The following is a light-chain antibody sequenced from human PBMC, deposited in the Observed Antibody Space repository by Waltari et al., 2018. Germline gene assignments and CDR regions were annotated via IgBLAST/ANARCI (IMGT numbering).Light chain of an antibody. CDR2: SNN. J-gene: IGLJ2*01. Sequence: QSVLTQPPSASGTPGQRVTISCSGSSSNIGSNTVNWYQQLPRTAPKLLIYSNNQRPSRVPDRFSGSKSGTSASLAISGLQSEDEADYYCAAWDDSLNGVVFGGGTKLTIL. V-gene: IGLV1-44*01. CDR1: SSNIGSNT. CDR3: AAWDDSLNGVV.